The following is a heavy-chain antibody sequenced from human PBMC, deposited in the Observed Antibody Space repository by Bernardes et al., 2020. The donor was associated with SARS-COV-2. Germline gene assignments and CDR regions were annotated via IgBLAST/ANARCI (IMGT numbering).Heavy chain of an antibody. D-gene: IGHD5-18*01. V-gene: IGHV3-30*18. Sequence: GSLRLSCVASGFTFNNFGMHWVRQAPGKGLEWVAVISYEGSKKYYADSVEGRFTISKDNSKNTVYLQMNSLRPEDTAVYYCAKVQAILWIRPQYSGMDVWGQGTTVAVSS. CDR1: GFTFNNFG. J-gene: IGHJ6*02. CDR3: AKVQAILWIRPQYSGMDV. CDR2: ISYEGSKK.